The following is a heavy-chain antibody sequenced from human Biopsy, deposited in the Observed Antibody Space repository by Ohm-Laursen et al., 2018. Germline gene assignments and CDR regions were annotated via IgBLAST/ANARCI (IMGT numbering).Heavy chain of an antibody. Sequence: GASVKVSCKAPEGTFSNYGVNWVRQAPGQGLEWLGGNNPILGTGNYAHQFQDRVTVVADTSTSTATMELRSLRSDDTAVYYCATKLTGYFHHWGQGTLVIVSS. D-gene: IGHD3-9*01. CDR1: EGTFSNYG. J-gene: IGHJ1*01. CDR3: ATKLTGYFHH. CDR2: NNPILGTG. V-gene: IGHV1-69*06.